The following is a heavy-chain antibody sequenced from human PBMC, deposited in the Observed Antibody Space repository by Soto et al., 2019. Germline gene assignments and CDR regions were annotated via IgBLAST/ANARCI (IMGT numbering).Heavy chain of an antibody. CDR1: GGTFSSYA. CDR2: IIPIFGTA. D-gene: IGHD2-2*01. Sequence: QVQLVQSGAEVKKPGSSVKVSCKASGGTFSSYAISWVRQAPGQGLEWMGGIIPIFGTANYAQKFQGRVTITADESTSTAYMELSSLRSEDTAVYYCASSVVPASIWRYYYGMAVWGQGPTVTVSS. CDR3: ASSVVPASIWRYYYGMAV. J-gene: IGHJ6*02. V-gene: IGHV1-69*01.